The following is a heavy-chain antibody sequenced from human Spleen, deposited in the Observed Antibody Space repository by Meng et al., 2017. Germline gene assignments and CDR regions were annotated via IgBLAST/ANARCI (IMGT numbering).Heavy chain of an antibody. CDR3: ARGQVKYYYGSGSYYSIYFDY. CDR1: GGSFSGYY. V-gene: IGHV4-34*01. Sequence: SETLSLTCAVYGGSFSGYYWSWIRQPPGKGLEWIGEINHSGSTNYNPSLKSRVTISVDTSKNQFSLKLSSVTAADTAVYYCARGQVKYYYGSGSYYSIYFDYWGQGTLVTV. CDR2: INHSGST. D-gene: IGHD3-10*01. J-gene: IGHJ4*02.